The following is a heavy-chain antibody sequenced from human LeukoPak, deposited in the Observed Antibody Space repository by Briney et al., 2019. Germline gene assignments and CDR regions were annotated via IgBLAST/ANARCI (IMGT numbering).Heavy chain of an antibody. D-gene: IGHD4-17*01. CDR1: GFTFSTYW. CDR3: VLTVTTIPT. CDR2: ISSSSETI. J-gene: IGHJ4*02. V-gene: IGHV3-48*02. Sequence: TGGALRLSCAASGFTFSTYWMTWVRQAPGKGLEWVSYISSSSETIYYADSVKGRFTISRDNAKNSLSLQMNSLRDEDTAVYYCVLTVTTIPTWGQGTLVTVS.